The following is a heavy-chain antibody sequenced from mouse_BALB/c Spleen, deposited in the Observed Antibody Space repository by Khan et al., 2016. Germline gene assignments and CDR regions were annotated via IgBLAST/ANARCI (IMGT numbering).Heavy chain of an antibody. Sequence: QVQLKESGPGLVAPSQSLSITCTVSGFSLTNSGVHWVRQPPRKGLDWLGVIWAGGSTAYNSALMSRLSTTRDNTQNQVVIKMNSIQTEDTDMYSSASDAQDFDAWFASWGQGTLVTVSA. J-gene: IGHJ3*01. CDR3: ASDAQDFDAWFAS. CDR1: GFSLTNSG. V-gene: IGHV2-9*02. CDR2: IWAGGST.